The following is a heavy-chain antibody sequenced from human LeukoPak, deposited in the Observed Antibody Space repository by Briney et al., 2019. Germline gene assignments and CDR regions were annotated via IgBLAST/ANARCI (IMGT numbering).Heavy chain of an antibody. V-gene: IGHV3-33*08. J-gene: IGHJ5*02. CDR3: AREKDPFGDYGRPDWIDP. Sequence: GGSLRLSCAASGFPFRVFGMQWVRQAPGKGLVWVADIWYDGSNEYYADSVKGRFTVSRDNSKNRLYLQKNSLRAEDTAVYYCAREKDPFGDYGRPDWIDPGGWGTLVTVS. CDR1: GFPFRVFG. CDR2: IWYDGSNE. D-gene: IGHD4-17*01.